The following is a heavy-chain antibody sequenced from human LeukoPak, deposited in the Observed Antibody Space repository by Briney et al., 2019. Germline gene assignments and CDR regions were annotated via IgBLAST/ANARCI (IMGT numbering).Heavy chain of an antibody. CDR2: ISATGGSK. CDR1: GFTFSSYA. V-gene: IGHV3-23*01. J-gene: IGHJ3*02. D-gene: IGHD3-22*01. Sequence: GGSLRLSCAASGFTFSSYAMAWVRQAPGKGLAWVSSISATGGSKSYADSVKAGISISRDNSKNSLYLQMNSLRDEDTAVYYCARDDSLDGFDMWGQGTMVTVSS. CDR3: ARDDSLDGFDM.